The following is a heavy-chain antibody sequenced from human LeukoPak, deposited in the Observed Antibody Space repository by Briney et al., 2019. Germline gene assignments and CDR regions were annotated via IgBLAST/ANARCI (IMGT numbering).Heavy chain of an antibody. D-gene: IGHD6-19*01. CDR3: ARDPGVRWLVGFDY. Sequence: GGSLRLSCAASGFTFSSYGMHWVRQAPGKGLEGVAVIWYDGSNKYYADSVKGRFTISRDNSKNTLYLQMDSLRAEDTAVYYCARDPGVRWLVGFDYWGQGTLVTVSS. CDR2: IWYDGSNK. V-gene: IGHV3-33*01. CDR1: GFTFSSYG. J-gene: IGHJ4*02.